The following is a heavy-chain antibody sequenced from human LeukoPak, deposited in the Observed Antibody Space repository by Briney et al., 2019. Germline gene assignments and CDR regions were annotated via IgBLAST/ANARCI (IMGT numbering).Heavy chain of an antibody. Sequence: SVKVSCKASGGTFSSYTISWVRQAPGQGLEWMGRIIPILGIANYAQKFQGRVTITADKSTSTAYMELSSLRSEDTAVYYCARGYCSGGSCYYFDYWGQGTLVAVSS. J-gene: IGHJ4*02. D-gene: IGHD2-15*01. CDR1: GGTFSSYT. CDR3: ARGYCSGGSCYYFDY. V-gene: IGHV1-69*02. CDR2: IIPILGIA.